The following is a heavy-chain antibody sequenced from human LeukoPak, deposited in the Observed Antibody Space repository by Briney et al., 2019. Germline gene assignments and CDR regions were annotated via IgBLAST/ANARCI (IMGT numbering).Heavy chain of an antibody. CDR3: CRPILETGIGEGVFHPPFDY. CDR1: GYTFTGYY. V-gene: IGHV1-8*02. D-gene: IGHD2-21*01. CDR2: MNPNSGNT. J-gene: IGHJ4*02. Sequence: ASVKVSCKASGYTFTGYYMHWVRQAPGQGLEWMGWMNPNSGNTGYAQKFQGRLTMARNTSISTAYMGLRSLRSEDTAVYYCCRPILETGIGEGVFHPPFDYWGQGTLVTVSS.